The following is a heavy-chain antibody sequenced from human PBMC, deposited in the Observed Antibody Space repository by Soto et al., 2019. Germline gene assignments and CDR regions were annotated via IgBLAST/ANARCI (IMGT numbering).Heavy chain of an antibody. CDR2: ITRDGYNK. J-gene: IGHJ4*02. CDR1: GFIFKNYA. D-gene: IGHD6-6*01. CDR3: TKSSGGSSSVGMDY. V-gene: IGHV3-30*04. Sequence: GGSLRLSCAVSGFIFKNYALNWVRQAPGKGLEWVASITRDGYNKYYADSVKGRFTISRDNSKNTLSLQMTALRVEDSSVYYCTKSSGGSSSVGMDYWGPGTLVTVSS.